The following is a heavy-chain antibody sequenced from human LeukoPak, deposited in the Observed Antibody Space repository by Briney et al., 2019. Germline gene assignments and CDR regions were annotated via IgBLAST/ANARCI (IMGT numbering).Heavy chain of an antibody. CDR2: FDPEDGET. D-gene: IGHD5-18*01. CDR1: GYTLTGLS. J-gene: IGHJ6*02. Sequence: GASVKVSCKVSGYTLTGLSMHWVRQAPGKGLEWMGGFDPEDGETIYAQKFQGRVTMTEDTSTDTAYMELSSLRSEDTAVYYCATGGYSRHYYYGMDVWGQGTTVTVSS. CDR3: ATGGYSRHYYYGMDV. V-gene: IGHV1-24*01.